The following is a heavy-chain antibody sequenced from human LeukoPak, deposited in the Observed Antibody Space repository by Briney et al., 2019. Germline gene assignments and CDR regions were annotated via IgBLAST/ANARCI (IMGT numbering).Heavy chain of an antibody. V-gene: IGHV1-24*01. CDR3: TRGPSQQDFDH. CDR2: FDPEDGET. D-gene: IGHD2-15*01. CDR1: VYTLTELS. Sequence: ASVKVSCKVSVYTLTELSMHWVRQAPGKGLEWMGGFDPEDGETIYAQKFQGRVTMTRDTSTSTVYMELSSRRSEDTAVYYCTRGPSQQDFDHWGQGTLVTVSS. J-gene: IGHJ4*02.